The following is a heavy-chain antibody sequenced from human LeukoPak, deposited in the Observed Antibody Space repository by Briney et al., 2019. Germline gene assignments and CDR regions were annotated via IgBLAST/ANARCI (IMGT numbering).Heavy chain of an antibody. V-gene: IGHV4-4*02. CDR3: ARGVEMATMPFDY. D-gene: IGHD5-24*01. CDR1: GGSISSSNW. CDR2: IYHSGST. J-gene: IGHJ4*02. Sequence: PSETLSLTCPVSGGSISSSNWWSWVRQSPGKGLEWIGEIYHSGSTNYNPSIKSRVTISVDKSKNQFSLKLSSVTAADTAVYYCARGVEMATMPFDYWGQGTLVTVSS.